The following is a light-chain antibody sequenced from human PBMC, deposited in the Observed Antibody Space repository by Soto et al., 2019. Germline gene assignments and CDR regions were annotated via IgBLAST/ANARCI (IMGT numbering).Light chain of an antibody. CDR3: QQYDSYSLT. V-gene: IGKV1-5*01. CDR1: QSISNW. CDR2: DAS. J-gene: IGKJ4*01. Sequence: DIQMTQSPSTLSASVGDRVTITCRASQSISNWLAWYQQKPGEAPKLLIHDASSLESGVPSRFSGSGSGTEFTLTISRLQPDDFATYYCQQYDSYSLTFGGGTKVEIK.